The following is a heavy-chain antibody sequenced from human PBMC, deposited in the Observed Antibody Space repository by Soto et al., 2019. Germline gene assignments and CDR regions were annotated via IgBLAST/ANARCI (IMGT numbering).Heavy chain of an antibody. Sequence: EVQLVESGGGLVQPGRSLRLSCAASGFTFDDYAMHWVRQAPGKGLEWVSGLSWNSGSIGYADSVKGRFTISRDNAKNSLYLQMNSLRAEDTALYYCAKDKGGSGWTRGDAFDLWGQGTMVTVSS. J-gene: IGHJ3*01. CDR3: AKDKGGSGWTRGDAFDL. CDR1: GFTFDDYA. D-gene: IGHD6-19*01. CDR2: LSWNSGSI. V-gene: IGHV3-9*01.